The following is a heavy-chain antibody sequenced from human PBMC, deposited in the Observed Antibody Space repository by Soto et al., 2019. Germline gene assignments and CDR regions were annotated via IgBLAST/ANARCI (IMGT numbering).Heavy chain of an antibody. CDR3: ARAHYDFWSGFERRGQYYFDY. CDR1: GGSISSYY. Sequence: PSETLSLTCTVSGGSISSYYWSWIRQPPGKGLEWIGYIYYSGSTNYNPSLKSRVTISVDTSKNQFSLKLSSVTAADTAVYYCARAHYDFWSGFERRGQYYFDYWGQGTLVTVSS. V-gene: IGHV4-59*01. J-gene: IGHJ4*02. CDR2: IYYSGST. D-gene: IGHD3-3*01.